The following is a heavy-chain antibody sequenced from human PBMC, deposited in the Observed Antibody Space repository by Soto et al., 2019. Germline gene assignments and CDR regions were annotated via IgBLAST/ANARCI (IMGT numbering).Heavy chain of an antibody. D-gene: IGHD2-21*02. V-gene: IGHV4-59*01. J-gene: IGHJ4*02. Sequence: SETLSLTCTVSGGSISSYYWSWIRQPPGKGLEWIGYIYYSGSTNYNPSLKSRVTISVDTSKNQFSLELSSLRSEDTAVYYCARMSGDYYFDYWGQGTLVTVSS. CDR2: IYYSGST. CDR3: ARMSGDYYFDY. CDR1: GGSISSYY.